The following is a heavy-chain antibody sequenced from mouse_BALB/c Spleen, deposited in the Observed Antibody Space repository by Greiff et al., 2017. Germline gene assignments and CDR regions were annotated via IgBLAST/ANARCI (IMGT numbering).Heavy chain of an antibody. Sequence: VKLVESGAELARPGASVKLSCKASGYTFTDYYINWVKQRTGQGLEWIGEIYPGSGNTYYNEKFKGKATLTADKSSSTAYMQLSSLTSEDSAVYFCARGGSATFAYWGQGTLVTVSA. CDR2: IYPGSGNT. CDR3: ARGGSATFAY. V-gene: IGHV1-77*01. J-gene: IGHJ3*01. CDR1: GYTFTDYY. D-gene: IGHD1-2*01.